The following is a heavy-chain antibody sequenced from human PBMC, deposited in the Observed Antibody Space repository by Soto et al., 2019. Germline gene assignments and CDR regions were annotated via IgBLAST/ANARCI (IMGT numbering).Heavy chain of an antibody. CDR1: GDSITNGYY. Sequence: SETLSLTCTVSGDSITNGYYWGWIRQPPGRGLEWIASVHHAGSTFYSPSLMRRVTISVDRSKNQFSLKVTSVTVADTAVYYCARSTEATGTLKYWGQGALVTVSS. J-gene: IGHJ4*02. D-gene: IGHD6-13*01. CDR3: ARSTEATGTLKY. V-gene: IGHV4-38-2*02. CDR2: VHHAGST.